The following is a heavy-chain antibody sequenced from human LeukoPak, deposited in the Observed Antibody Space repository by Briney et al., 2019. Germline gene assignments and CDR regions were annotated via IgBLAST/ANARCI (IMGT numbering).Heavy chain of an antibody. D-gene: IGHD3-3*01. J-gene: IGHJ5*02. CDR3: ARTPYYDFWSGYYDWFDP. CDR2: ISAYNGNT. V-gene: IGHV1-18*01. CDR1: GYTFTSYG. Sequence: ASVTVSCKASGYTFTSYGISWVRQAPGQGLEWLGWISAYNGNTNYAQKLQGRVTMTTDTSTSTAYMELRSLRSDDTAVYYCARTPYYDFWSGYYDWFDPWGQGTLVTVSS.